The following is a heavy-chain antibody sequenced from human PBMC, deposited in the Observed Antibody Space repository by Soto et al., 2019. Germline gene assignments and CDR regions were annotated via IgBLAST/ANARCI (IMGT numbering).Heavy chain of an antibody. D-gene: IGHD2-2*01. J-gene: IGHJ6*02. V-gene: IGHV1-2*04. Sequence: ASVKVSCKASGYTFTSYDINWVRQATGQGLEWMGWINPNSGGTNYAQKFQGWVTMTRDTSISTAYMELSRLRSDDTAVYYCARSQGLDCSSTSCPMYYYYGMDVWGQGTTVTVSS. CDR2: INPNSGGT. CDR3: ARSQGLDCSSTSCPMYYYYGMDV. CDR1: GYTFTSYD.